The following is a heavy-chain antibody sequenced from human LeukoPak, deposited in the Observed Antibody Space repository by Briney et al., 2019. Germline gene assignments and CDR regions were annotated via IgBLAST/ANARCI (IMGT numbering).Heavy chain of an antibody. V-gene: IGHV1-2*02. CDR2: INPNSGGT. CDR3: ARGINRDCSSTSCYGGHAFDI. J-gene: IGHJ3*02. CDR1: GYTFTGYY. D-gene: IGHD2-2*01. Sequence: ASVKVSCKASGYTFTGYYMHWVRQAPGQGLEWMGWINPNSGGTNYAQKFQGRVTMTRDTSISTAYMELSRLRSDDTAVYYCARGINRDCSSTSCYGGHAFDIWGQGTMVTVSS.